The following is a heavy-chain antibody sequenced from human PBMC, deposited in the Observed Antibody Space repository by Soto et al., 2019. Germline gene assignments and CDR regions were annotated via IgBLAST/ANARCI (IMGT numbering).Heavy chain of an antibody. V-gene: IGHV4-4*02. CDR1: GGSITSDNW. CDR3: AIDCHSSGWS. D-gene: IGHD6-19*01. Sequence: QVQLQESGPGLVKPSETLSLTCAVSGGSITSDNWWSWVRQPPGKGLEWIGEISHRGSTTYNLSLKSRVTISVDKSKNQFSLNVNSVTAADTAVYYCAIDCHSSGWSWCQGNLLIVSS. J-gene: IGHJ5*02. CDR2: ISHRGST.